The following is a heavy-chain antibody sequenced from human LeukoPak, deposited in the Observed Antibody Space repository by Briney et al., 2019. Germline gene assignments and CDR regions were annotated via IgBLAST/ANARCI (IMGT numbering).Heavy chain of an antibody. Sequence: GGSLRLSCAVSGFTFSSYAMNWVRQAPGKGLEWVSIIYGNGATTDYADSVKGRFTISRDDSKNTLYLQMNSLRAEDTAVYYRARKYSGFDYWGQGTLVTVSS. J-gene: IGHJ4*02. CDR2: IYGNGATT. CDR3: ARKYSGFDY. D-gene: IGHD5-12*01. CDR1: GFTFSSYA. V-gene: IGHV3-23*01.